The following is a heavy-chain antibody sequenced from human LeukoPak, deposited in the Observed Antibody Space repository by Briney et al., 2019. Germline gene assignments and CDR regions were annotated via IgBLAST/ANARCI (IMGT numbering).Heavy chain of an antibody. CDR2: ISYDGSNK. CDR3: ASIPERYYYDSSGYYYFDY. Sequence: GGSLRLSCAASGFTFSSYAMHWVRQAPGKGLEWVAVISYDGSNKYYADSVKGRFTISRDNSKNTLYLQMNSLRAEDTAVYYCASIPERYYYDSSGYYYFDYWGQGTLVTVSS. J-gene: IGHJ4*02. V-gene: IGHV3-30*04. CDR1: GFTFSSYA. D-gene: IGHD3-22*01.